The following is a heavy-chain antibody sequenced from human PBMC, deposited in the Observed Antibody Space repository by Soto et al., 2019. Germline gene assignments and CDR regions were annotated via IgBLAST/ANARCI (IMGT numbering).Heavy chain of an antibody. CDR2: INPNSGGT. CDR1: GYTFTGYY. J-gene: IGHJ6*02. D-gene: IGHD3-16*01. V-gene: IGHV1-2*04. CDR3: AKSLGESSGHYYYYGMDV. Sequence: ASVKVSCMASGYTFTGYYMHWVRQAPGQGLEWMGWINPNSGGTNYAQKFQGWVTMTRDTSISTAYMELSRLRSDDTAVYYCAKSLGESSGHYYYYGMDVWGQGTTVTVSS.